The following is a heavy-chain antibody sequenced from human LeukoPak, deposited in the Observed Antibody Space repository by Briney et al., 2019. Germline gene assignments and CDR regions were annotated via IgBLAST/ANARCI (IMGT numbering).Heavy chain of an antibody. V-gene: IGHV3-9*01. CDR3: AKGVNYYVSGNTLRNWFDP. CDR2: IIWNSETI. D-gene: IGHD3-10*01. Sequence: GGSLRLSCAASGFTFDDYAMHWVRQAPGKGLEWVSGIIWNSETIGYADSVKGRFTVSRDNAKNSLYLQMNSLRVEDTALYYCAKGVNYYVSGNTLRNWFDPWGQGTLVTVSS. J-gene: IGHJ5*02. CDR1: GFTFDDYA.